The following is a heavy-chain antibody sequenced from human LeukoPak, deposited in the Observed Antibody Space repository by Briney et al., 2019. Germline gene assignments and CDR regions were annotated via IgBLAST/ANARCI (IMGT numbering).Heavy chain of an antibody. CDR3: ARGSITIFGVVNDHNWFDP. Sequence: SVKVSCKASRATLSSYAISWVRQAPGQGLEWMGWIIPIFGTANYTQTFQGRVTISADEPASTADMELSSLGSEDTAVYYCARGSITIFGVVNDHNWFDPWGQGTLVTVSS. CDR1: RATLSSYA. D-gene: IGHD3-3*01. J-gene: IGHJ5*02. CDR2: IIPIFGTA. V-gene: IGHV1-69*13.